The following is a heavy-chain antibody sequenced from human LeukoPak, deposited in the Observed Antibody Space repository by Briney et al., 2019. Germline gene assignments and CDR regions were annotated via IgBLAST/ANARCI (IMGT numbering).Heavy chain of an antibody. CDR1: GASISNYY. Sequence: SETLSLTCTVSGASISNYYWSWIRQPPGKGLEWIGQINHSGSTNYNPSLKSRVTISVDTSKNQFSLKLSSVTAADTAVYYCARPRGVRGVIITWGQGTLVTVSS. J-gene: IGHJ5*02. D-gene: IGHD3-10*01. CDR3: ARPRGVRGVIIT. V-gene: IGHV4-34*01. CDR2: INHSGST.